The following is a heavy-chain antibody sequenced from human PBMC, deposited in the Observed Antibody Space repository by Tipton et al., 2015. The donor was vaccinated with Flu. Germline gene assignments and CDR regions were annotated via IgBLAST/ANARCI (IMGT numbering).Heavy chain of an antibody. V-gene: IGHV3-30*04. CDR2: ISYDGTNQ. CDR1: GFTFSRYP. J-gene: IGHJ4*02. CDR3: TRETGGYEVPVIDY. Sequence: QLVQSGGGVVQPGRSLRLSCAASGFTFSRYPMHWVRRAPGKGLEWVTFISYDGTNQGYTDSVKGRFTIFRDNSKNTLYLQMNSLRPEDTAVYYCTRETGGYEVPVIDYWGQGTLVTVSS. D-gene: IGHD5-12*01.